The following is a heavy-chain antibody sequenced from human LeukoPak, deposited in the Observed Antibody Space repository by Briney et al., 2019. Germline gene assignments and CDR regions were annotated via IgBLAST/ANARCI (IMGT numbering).Heavy chain of an antibody. D-gene: IGHD4-11*01. V-gene: IGHV1-2*02. J-gene: IGHJ4*02. Sequence: ASVKVSCKASGYTFTGYYMHWVRQAPGQGLEWMGWINPNSGGTNYAQKFQGRVTMTRDTSISTAYMELSRLRSDDTAVYYCARDLGAMTTVTSFDYWGQGTLVTVSS. CDR2: INPNSGGT. CDR3: ARDLGAMTTVTSFDY. CDR1: GYTFTGYY.